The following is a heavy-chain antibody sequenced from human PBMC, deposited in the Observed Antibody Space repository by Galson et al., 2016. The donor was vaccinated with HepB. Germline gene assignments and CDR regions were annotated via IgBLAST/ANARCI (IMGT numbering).Heavy chain of an antibody. D-gene: IGHD6-25*01. CDR3: ARRYSSGYYGSGDY. Sequence: LEWLSYISGSSTYTNYADSVKGRFTISRDNTKNSLYLQMNSLRAEDTAVYYCARRYSSGYYGSGDYWGQGTLVTVSS. CDR2: ISGSSTYT. J-gene: IGHJ4*02. V-gene: IGHV3-11*03.